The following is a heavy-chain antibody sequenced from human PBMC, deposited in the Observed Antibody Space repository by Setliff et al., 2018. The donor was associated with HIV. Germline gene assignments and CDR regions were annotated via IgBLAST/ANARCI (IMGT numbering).Heavy chain of an antibody. V-gene: IGHV1-18*01. J-gene: IGHJ3*02. CDR1: GYTFTNYG. D-gene: IGHD1-26*01. CDR3: ARILVGVDDAFDI. CDR2: ISAYNGNT. Sequence: ASVKVSCKASGYTFTNYGISWVRQAPGQGLEWMGWISAYNGNTNYAQKLQDRVTMTTDTSTSTAYMELRSLRSDDTAVYCCARILVGVDDAFDIWGRGTMVTVSS.